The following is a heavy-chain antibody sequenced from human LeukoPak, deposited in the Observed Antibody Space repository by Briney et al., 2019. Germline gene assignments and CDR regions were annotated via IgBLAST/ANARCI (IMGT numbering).Heavy chain of an antibody. CDR3: ARGESPGYSSSWGY. CDR1: GGSIISYY. CDR2: IYYSGNT. V-gene: IGHV4-59*01. D-gene: IGHD6-13*01. J-gene: IGHJ4*02. Sequence: NASETLSLTCTVSGGSIISYYWSWIRQPPGKGLEWIGYIYYSGNTNYNPSLKSRVTISVDTSKNQFSLKLTSVTAADTAVYYCARGESPGYSSSWGYWGQGTLVTVSS.